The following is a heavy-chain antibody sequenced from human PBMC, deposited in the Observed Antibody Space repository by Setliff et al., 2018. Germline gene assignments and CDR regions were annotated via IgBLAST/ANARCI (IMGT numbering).Heavy chain of an antibody. V-gene: IGHV3-7*01. CDR1: GFTFSNSW. Sequence: GGSLRLSCAASGFTFSNSWMNWVRRAPGKGLEWVANIKQDGSVKNYVDSVKGRFTISRDNAKNSLFLQMNILEVEDTAVYYCVRDWASGDDHWGRGTLVTVSS. J-gene: IGHJ4*02. CDR3: VRDWASGDDH. D-gene: IGHD3-10*01. CDR2: IKQDGSVK.